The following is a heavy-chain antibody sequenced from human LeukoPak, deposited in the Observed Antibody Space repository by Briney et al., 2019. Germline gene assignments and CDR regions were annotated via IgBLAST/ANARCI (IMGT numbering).Heavy chain of an antibody. V-gene: IGHV4-39*01. CDR2: IYYSGST. Sequence: SETLSLTCTVSGGSISSSSYYWGWLRQPPGKGLEWIGSIYYSGSTYYHPSLKSRVTISVDTSKNQFSLKLSSVTAADTAVYYCARSVVVVVPAATSRSDAFDIWGQGTMVTASS. D-gene: IGHD2-2*01. CDR1: GGSISSSSYY. J-gene: IGHJ3*02. CDR3: ARSVVVVVPAATSRSDAFDI.